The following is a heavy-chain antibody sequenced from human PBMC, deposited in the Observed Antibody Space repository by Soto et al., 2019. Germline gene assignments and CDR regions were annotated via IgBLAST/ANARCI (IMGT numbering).Heavy chain of an antibody. Sequence: GASVKVSCKASGYTFTGYYMHWVRQAPGQGLEWMGWINPNSGGTNYAQKFQGWVTMTRDTSISTAYMELSRLRSYDTAVYYCAIGSYYDFWSGPGGYYGMDVWGQGTTVTVSS. CDR1: GYTFTGYY. J-gene: IGHJ6*02. D-gene: IGHD3-3*01. CDR3: AIGSYYDFWSGPGGYYGMDV. CDR2: INPNSGGT. V-gene: IGHV1-2*04.